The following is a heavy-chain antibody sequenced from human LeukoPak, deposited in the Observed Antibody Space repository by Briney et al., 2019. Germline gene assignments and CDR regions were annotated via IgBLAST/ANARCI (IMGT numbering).Heavy chain of an antibody. J-gene: IGHJ6*02. V-gene: IGHV4-28*01. CDR3: ARTVDVLRFLEWSYIPLYGMDV. CDR1: GYSISSSNW. Sequence: SDTLSLTCAVSGYSISSSNWWGWIRQPPGKGLEWIGYIYYSGSTYYNPSLKSRVTMSVDTSKKQFSLKLSSVTAVDMAVYYCARTVDVLRFLEWSYIPLYGMDVWGQGTTVTVSS. D-gene: IGHD3-3*01. CDR2: IYYSGST.